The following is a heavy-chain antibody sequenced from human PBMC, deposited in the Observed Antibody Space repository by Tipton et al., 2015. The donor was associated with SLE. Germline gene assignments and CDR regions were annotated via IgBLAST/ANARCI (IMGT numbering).Heavy chain of an antibody. D-gene: IGHD1-26*01. CDR2: VYHTETT. CDR3: ARAAYSGSSVEY. Sequence: TLSLTCTVSGDSISSYYWSWIRQPPGKGLEWIGYVYHTETTNYNPSLKTRVTISVDTSKNQFSLQLSSVTAADTAVYYCARAAYSGSSVEYWGQGTLVSASS. V-gene: IGHV4-59*01. J-gene: IGHJ4*02. CDR1: GDSISSYY.